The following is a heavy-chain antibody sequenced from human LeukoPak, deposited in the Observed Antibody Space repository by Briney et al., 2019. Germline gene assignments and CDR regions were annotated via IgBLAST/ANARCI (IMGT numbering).Heavy chain of an antibody. J-gene: IGHJ4*02. CDR1: GFTFSNAW. Sequence: GGSLRLSCAASGFTFSNAWMSWVRQAPGKGLEWVGRIKSKTDGGTTDYAAPVKGRFTISRDDSKNTLYLQMNSLKTEDTAVYYCTTDRVRPNYYGSGSYYKLTPTIDYWGQGTLVTVSS. D-gene: IGHD3-10*01. CDR2: IKSKTDGGTT. V-gene: IGHV3-15*01. CDR3: TTDRVRPNYYGSGSYYKLTPTIDY.